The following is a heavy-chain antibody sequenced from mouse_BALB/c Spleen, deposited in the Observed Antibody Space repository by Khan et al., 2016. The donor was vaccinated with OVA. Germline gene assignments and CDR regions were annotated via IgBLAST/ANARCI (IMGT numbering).Heavy chain of an antibody. D-gene: IGHD2-14*01. V-gene: IGHV3-8*02. Sequence: EVQLQESGPSLVKPSQTLSLTCSVTGDSITTGYWNWIRKFPGNKLEYMGYIIYTGYTYYNPSLKSRISITRHTSNNQSYLKLNSVTDEDTATYYCARSTYRYAFVYWGQGTLVTVSA. CDR1: GDSITTGY. CDR3: ARSTYRYAFVY. J-gene: IGHJ3*01. CDR2: IIYTGYT.